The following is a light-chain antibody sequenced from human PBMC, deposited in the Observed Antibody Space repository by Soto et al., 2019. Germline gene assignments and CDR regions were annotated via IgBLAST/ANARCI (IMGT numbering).Light chain of an antibody. CDR3: QQYAGYPET. CDR2: QAS. Sequence: DIQMTQSPSTLSASVGDKVTITCRASQSLSRWLAWYQQKPGKVPKLLIYQASTLESAVPSRFSGSGSSTEFALTLSSMETDDIETCYCQQYAGYPETFGQGTKFDI. J-gene: IGKJ1*01. CDR1: QSLSRW. V-gene: IGKV1-5*03.